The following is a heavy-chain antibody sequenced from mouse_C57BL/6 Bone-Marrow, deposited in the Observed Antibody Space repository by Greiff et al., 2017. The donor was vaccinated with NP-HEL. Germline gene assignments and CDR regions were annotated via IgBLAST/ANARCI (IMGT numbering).Heavy chain of an antibody. CDR3: ARGGSSFYWYFDV. D-gene: IGHD1-1*01. CDR2: IYPGGGYT. J-gene: IGHJ1*03. V-gene: IGHV1-63*01. Sequence: QVHVKQSGAELVRPGTSVKMSCKASGYTFTNYWIGWAKQRPGHGLEWIGDIYPGGGYTNYNEKFKGKATLTADKSSSTAYMQFSSLTSEDSAIYYCARGGSSFYWYFDVWGTGTTVTVSS. CDR1: GYTFTNYW.